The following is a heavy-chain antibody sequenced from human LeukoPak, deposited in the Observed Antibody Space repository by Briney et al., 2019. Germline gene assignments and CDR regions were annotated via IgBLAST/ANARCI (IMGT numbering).Heavy chain of an antibody. D-gene: IGHD3-3*01. V-gene: IGHV4-4*07. CDR2: IYTSGST. J-gene: IGHJ6*02. Sequence: SETLSPTCTVSGGSINSYYWSWIRQPAGKGLEWIGRIYTSGSTNYNPSLKSRVTMSVDTSKNQFSLKLSSVTAADTAVYYCARGFDFWSGYYTPNYYGMDVWGQGTTVTVSS. CDR3: ARGFDFWSGYYTPNYYGMDV. CDR1: GGSINSYY.